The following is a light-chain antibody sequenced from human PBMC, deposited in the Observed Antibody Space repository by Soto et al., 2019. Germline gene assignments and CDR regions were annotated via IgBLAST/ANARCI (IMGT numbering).Light chain of an antibody. CDR2: DAS. V-gene: IGKV1-33*01. CDR1: QDISNY. CDR3: QQYDNLPPALT. Sequence: DIQMTQSPSSLSASVGDRVTITCQASQDISNYLNWYQQKPGKAPKLLIYDASNLETGVPSRFSGGGSGTDFTVPISRLWPEEIATYYCQQYDNLPPALTFGGGTKVEIK. J-gene: IGKJ4*01.